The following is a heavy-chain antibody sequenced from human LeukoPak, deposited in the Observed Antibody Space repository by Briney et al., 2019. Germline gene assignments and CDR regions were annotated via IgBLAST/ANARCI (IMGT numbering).Heavy chain of an antibody. V-gene: IGHV1-69*01. J-gene: IGHJ6*03. D-gene: IGHD2-2*01. CDR3: ARPHHCSSTSCHYYYMDV. CDR2: IIPIFGTA. Sequence: SVKVSCKACGGTFSSYAISWVRQAPGQGLEWMGGIIPIFGTANYAQKFQGRVTITADESTSTAYMELSSLRSEDTAVYYCARPHHCSSTSCHYYYMDVWGKGTTVTVSS. CDR1: GGTFSSYA.